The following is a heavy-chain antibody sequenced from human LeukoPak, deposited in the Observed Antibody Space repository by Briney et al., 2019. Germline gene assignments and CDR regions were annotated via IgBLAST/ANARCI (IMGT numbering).Heavy chain of an antibody. CDR3: ARASPVCSDY. D-gene: IGHD2-15*01. CDR2: TYYRSKRYN. J-gene: IGHJ4*02. Sequence: SHPLSLPYAICGHRHSSNSAAGPSIRKSPSRGLEWLRRTYYRSKRYNDCAVSVKSRITINPHTSPNQYSLQLNSLTPEDMAVYYCARASPVCSDYWGQGTLVTVSS. V-gene: IGHV6-1*01. CDR1: GHRHSSNSAA.